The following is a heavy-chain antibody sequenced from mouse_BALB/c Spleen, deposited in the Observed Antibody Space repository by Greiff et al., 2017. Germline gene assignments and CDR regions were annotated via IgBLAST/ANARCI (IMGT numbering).Heavy chain of an antibody. CDR1: GYTFTSYW. CDR2: INPSTGYT. D-gene: IGHD2-3*01. J-gene: IGHJ4*01. Sequence: VHLVESGAELAKPGASVKMSCKASGYTFTSYWMHWVKQRPGQGLEWIGYINPSTGYTEYNQKFKDKATLTADKSSSTAYMQLSSLTSEDSAVYYCARPLSSMDYWGQGTSVTVSS. CDR3: ARPLSSMDY. V-gene: IGHV1-7*01.